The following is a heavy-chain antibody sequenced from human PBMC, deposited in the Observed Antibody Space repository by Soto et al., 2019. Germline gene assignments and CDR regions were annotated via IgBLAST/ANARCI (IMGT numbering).Heavy chain of an antibody. CDR2: IYTSGTT. CDR1: GGSIGSYY. J-gene: IGHJ6*02. Sequence: QVQLQQSGPGLVKPSETLSLTCTVSGGSIGSYYWSWIRQPAGKALEWIGRIYTSGTTNYNPSLKSRVTILLDTSKNQFSLDLSSVTDADTAVYYCAREGSSGFGMDVWGQGTTVTVSS. D-gene: IGHD6-25*01. CDR3: AREGSSGFGMDV. V-gene: IGHV4-4*07.